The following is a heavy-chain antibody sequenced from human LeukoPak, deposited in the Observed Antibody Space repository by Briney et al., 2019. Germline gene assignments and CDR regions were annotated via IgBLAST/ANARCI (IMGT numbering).Heavy chain of an antibody. J-gene: IGHJ4*02. CDR2: TYSGGST. V-gene: IGHV3-66*01. Sequence: PGGSLRLSCAASGFTVSSSYMSWVRQAPGKGLEWVSSTYSGGSTYYTDSVKGRFTISRDNSKDTLYLQMNSLRAEDTAVYYCARDLAGYNSFDYWGQGTLVTVSS. CDR1: GFTVSSSY. D-gene: IGHD5-24*01. CDR3: ARDLAGYNSFDY.